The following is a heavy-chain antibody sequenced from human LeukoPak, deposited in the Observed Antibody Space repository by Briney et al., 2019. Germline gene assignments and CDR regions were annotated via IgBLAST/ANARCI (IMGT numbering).Heavy chain of an antibody. V-gene: IGHV1-2*02. CDR2: INPNSGGT. D-gene: IGHD2-15*01. Sequence: ASVKVSCKVSGYTFTGYYMHWVRQAPGQGPEWMGWINPNSGGTDYAQKFQGRVTMTRDTSINTAYMEVISLRPDDTAVYYCARGRYCSDGNCYHNWFDPWGQGTLVIVSS. CDR1: GYTFTGYY. CDR3: ARGRYCSDGNCYHNWFDP. J-gene: IGHJ5*02.